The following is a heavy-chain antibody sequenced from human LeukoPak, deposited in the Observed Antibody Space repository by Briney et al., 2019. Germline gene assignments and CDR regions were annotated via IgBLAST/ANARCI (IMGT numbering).Heavy chain of an antibody. J-gene: IGHJ3*01. V-gene: IGHV3-7*03. CDR2: IKEDGSEQ. CDR3: ARDVSNSGWYEGTFDV. Sequence: GGSLRLSCEASGFIFNNYWMSWVRQTPGEGLEWVANIKEDGSEQYYVDSVKGRFTIARDNAKNLLYLQVNSLRAEDTAVYYCARDVSNSGWYEGTFDVWGQGTMVTVSS. D-gene: IGHD6-19*01. CDR1: GFIFNNYW.